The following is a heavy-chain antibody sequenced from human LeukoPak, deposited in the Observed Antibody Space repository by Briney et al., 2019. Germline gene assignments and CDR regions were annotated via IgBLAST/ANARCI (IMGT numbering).Heavy chain of an antibody. CDR2: ISYSGST. J-gene: IGHJ5*02. D-gene: IGHD1-1*01. CDR1: GGSISSYY. Sequence: ASETLSLTCTVSGGSISSYYWSWIRQPPGKGLEWIGYISYSGSTNFNPSLKSRVTISVDTPKNQFSLRLSSVTAADTAVYYCAREGTAGTNLNWFDPWGQGTLVTVSS. V-gene: IGHV4-59*01. CDR3: AREGTAGTNLNWFDP.